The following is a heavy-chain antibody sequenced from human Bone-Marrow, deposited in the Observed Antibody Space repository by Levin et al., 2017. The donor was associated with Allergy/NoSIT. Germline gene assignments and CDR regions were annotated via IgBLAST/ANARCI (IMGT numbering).Heavy chain of an antibody. CDR3: AGTTTGADYGDYDAGYHFAY. D-gene: IGHD4-17*01. V-gene: IGHV4-30-4*01. J-gene: IGHJ4*02. Sequence: SQTLSLTCTVSGDSIDSADYYWTWIRQSPGKGLEWIGSVYYSGVTYFNPSLKGRGDIAVDTSKNQFSLRLSSVSAADPAVYYCAGTTTGADYGDYDAGYHFAYWGQGTLVTVAS. CDR2: VYYSGVT. CDR1: GDSIDSADYY.